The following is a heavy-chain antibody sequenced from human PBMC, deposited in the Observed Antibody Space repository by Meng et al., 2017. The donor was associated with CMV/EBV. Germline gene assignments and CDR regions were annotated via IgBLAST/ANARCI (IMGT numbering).Heavy chain of an antibody. CDR2: ISSSSSYI. J-gene: IGHJ5*02. D-gene: IGHD3-3*01. V-gene: IGHV3-21*01. Sequence: FSSYSMNWGRQAPGKGLEWVSSISSSSSYIYYADSVKGRFTISRDNAKNSLYLQMNSLRAEDTAVYYCARDLPYYDFWSGYNWFDPWGQGTLVTVSS. CDR1: FSSYS. CDR3: ARDLPYYDFWSGYNWFDP.